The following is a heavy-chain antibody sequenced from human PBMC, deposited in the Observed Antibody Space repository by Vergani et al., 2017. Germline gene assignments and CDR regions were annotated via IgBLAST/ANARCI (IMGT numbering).Heavy chain of an antibody. D-gene: IGHD2-2*01. V-gene: IGHV1-46*01. CDR1: GYTFTSYY. Sequence: QVQLVQSGAEVKKPGASVKVSCKASGYTFTSYYMHWVRQAPGQGLEWMGIINPSGGSTSYAQKFQGRVTMTRDTSTSTVYMELSSLRSEDTAVYYCARDSRYGSRTSWYVGRDWFDPWSQGTLVTVSS. J-gene: IGHJ5*02. CDR2: INPSGGST. CDR3: ARDSRYGSRTSWYVGRDWFDP.